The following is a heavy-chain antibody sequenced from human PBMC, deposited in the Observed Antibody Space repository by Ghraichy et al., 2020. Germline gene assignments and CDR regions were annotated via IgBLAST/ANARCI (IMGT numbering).Heavy chain of an antibody. V-gene: IGHV3-23*01. Sequence: GESLNISCAASGFTFSSYAMSWVRQAPGKGLEWVSAISGSGGSTYYADSVKGRFTISRDNSKNTLYLQMNSLRAEDTAVYYCAKDELESSSWYTGYYYYYMDVWGKGTTVTVSS. CDR2: ISGSGGST. J-gene: IGHJ6*03. CDR3: AKDELESSSWYTGYYYYYMDV. CDR1: GFTFSSYA. D-gene: IGHD6-13*01.